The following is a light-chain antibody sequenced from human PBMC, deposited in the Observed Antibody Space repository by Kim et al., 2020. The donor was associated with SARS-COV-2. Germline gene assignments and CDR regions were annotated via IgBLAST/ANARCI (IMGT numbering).Light chain of an antibody. V-gene: IGLV1-44*01. CDR1: SSNIGSNN. CDR3: AAWDDSLDAWV. Sequence: GQRGTIACSGSSSNIGSNNVNWYQHLPGTAPKLLIYSNNQRPSGVPDRFSGSKSDTSASLAISGLQSEDETDYYCAAWDDSLDAWVFGGGTQLTVL. J-gene: IGLJ3*02. CDR2: SNN.